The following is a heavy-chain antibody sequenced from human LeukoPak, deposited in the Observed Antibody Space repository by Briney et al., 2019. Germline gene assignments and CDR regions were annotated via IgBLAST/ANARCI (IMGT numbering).Heavy chain of an antibody. CDR2: VSYDGGKK. Sequence: GRSLTLSCAASGFTFSSSGMHWVRQAPGKGLEWVALVSYDGGKKYYADSVKGRFTISRDNSKNTLYLQMNSLRAEDTAVYYCARDALQVAYYYGMDVWGQGTTVTVSS. CDR1: GFTFSSSG. CDR3: ARDALQVAYYYGMDV. J-gene: IGHJ6*02. V-gene: IGHV3-30*03.